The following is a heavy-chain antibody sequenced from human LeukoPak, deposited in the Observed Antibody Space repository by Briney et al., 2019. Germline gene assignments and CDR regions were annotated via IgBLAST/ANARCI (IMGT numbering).Heavy chain of an antibody. V-gene: IGHV3-23*01. J-gene: IGHJ4*02. Sequence: GGSLRLSCADSGFTFSSYAMSWVRQAPGKGLEWVSAISGSGGSTYYADSVKGRFTISRDNSKNTLYLQMNSLRAEDTAVYYCAKVDYGDYVGYWGQGTLVTVSS. D-gene: IGHD4-17*01. CDR1: GFTFSSYA. CDR2: ISGSGGST. CDR3: AKVDYGDYVGY.